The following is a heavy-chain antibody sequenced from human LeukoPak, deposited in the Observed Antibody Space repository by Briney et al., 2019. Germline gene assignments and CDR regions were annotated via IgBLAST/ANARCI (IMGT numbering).Heavy chain of an antibody. J-gene: IGHJ3*02. CDR3: ARGDGDTLGHAFDI. D-gene: IGHD4-17*01. CDR1: GGSISSGGYY. CDR2: IYYSGST. V-gene: IGHV4-31*03. Sequence: PSETLSLNCTVSGGSISSGGYYWSWIRQHPGKGLEWIGYIYYSGSTYYNPSLKSRVTISVDTSKNQFSLKLSSVTAADTAVYYCARGDGDTLGHAFDIWGQGTMVTVSS.